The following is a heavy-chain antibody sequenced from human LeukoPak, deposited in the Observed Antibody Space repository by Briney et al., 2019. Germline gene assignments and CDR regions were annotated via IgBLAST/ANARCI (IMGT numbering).Heavy chain of an antibody. D-gene: IGHD6-13*01. V-gene: IGHV4-59*01. J-gene: IGHJ4*02. CDR2: IYYSGTT. Sequence: PSETLSLTCTVSGGSISSYYWSWIRQPPGKGLEWIGYIYYSGTTNYNPSLKSRVTISVDTSKNQFSLKLSSVSAADTAVYYCARGVYIAAAQYAYWGQGTLVTVSS. CDR3: ARGVYIAAAQYAY. CDR1: GGSISSYY.